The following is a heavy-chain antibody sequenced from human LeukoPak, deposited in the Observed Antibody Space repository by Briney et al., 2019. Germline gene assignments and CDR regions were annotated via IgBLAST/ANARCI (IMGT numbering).Heavy chain of an antibody. J-gene: IGHJ4*02. CDR3: ARTMWGFDY. D-gene: IGHD7-27*01. Sequence: PGGSLRLSCASSGFAFSSYEMNWVRQAPGQGLEWVSYISSSGSIIYYADSVKGRFTISRDNAKNSLFLQMNSLRVEDTAVYYCARTMWGFDYWGQGSLVTVSS. CDR2: ISSSGSII. CDR1: GFAFSSYE. V-gene: IGHV3-48*03.